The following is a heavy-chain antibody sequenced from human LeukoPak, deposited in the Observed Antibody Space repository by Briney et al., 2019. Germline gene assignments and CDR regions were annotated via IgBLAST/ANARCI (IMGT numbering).Heavy chain of an antibody. CDR3: TKEPPQMDV. D-gene: IGHD1-26*01. CDR1: GFTFSSYE. J-gene: IGHJ6*04. V-gene: IGHV3-48*03. Sequence: GGSLRLSCAASGFTFSSYEMNWVRQAPGQGLEWVAYISSTGNTVHYAGSVKGRFTISRDNAKNSLYLQMNRLRAEDTAVYYCTKEPPQMDVWGKGNTVIVSS. CDR2: ISSTGNTV.